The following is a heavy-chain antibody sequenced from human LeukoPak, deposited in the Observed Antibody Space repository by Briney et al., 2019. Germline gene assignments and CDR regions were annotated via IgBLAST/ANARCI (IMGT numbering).Heavy chain of an antibody. CDR1: GYTFTTYG. Sequence: ASVKVSRKASGYTFTTYGISWVRQAPGQGLEWMGWISAYKGNTNYAQKFQGRVTMTTDTSTSTAYMELRSLRSDDTAVYYCARGSTARYYYDSSGYYRGAVDYWGQGTLVTISS. CDR2: ISAYKGNT. J-gene: IGHJ4*02. D-gene: IGHD3-22*01. CDR3: ARGSTARYYYDSSGYYRGAVDY. V-gene: IGHV1-18*01.